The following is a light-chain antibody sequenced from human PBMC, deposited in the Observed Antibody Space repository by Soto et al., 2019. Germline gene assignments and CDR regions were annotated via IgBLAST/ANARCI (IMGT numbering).Light chain of an antibody. J-gene: IGLJ1*01. Sequence: SSELTQPPSVSVAPGQTARITCGGSNIGSKSVHWYQQKPGQAPMMVVCANSDRPSGIPERFSGSNSANTATLTISRVEAGDEADYYCHVWDSGSAHHVFGTGTKLTVL. V-gene: IGLV3-21*02. CDR3: HVWDSGSAHHV. CDR1: NIGSKS. CDR2: ANS.